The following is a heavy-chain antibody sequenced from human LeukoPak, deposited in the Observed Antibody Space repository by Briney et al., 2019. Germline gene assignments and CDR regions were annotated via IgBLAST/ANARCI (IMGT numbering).Heavy chain of an antibody. V-gene: IGHV1-18*01. Sequence: ASVKVSYKASGYTFTSYGISWVRQAPGEGLEWMGWISAYNGNTNYAQKLQGRVTMTTDTSTSTAYMELRSLRSDDTAVYYCASGLDYYYYGMDVWGQGTTVTVSS. D-gene: IGHD3-16*01. CDR2: ISAYNGNT. CDR1: GYTFTSYG. J-gene: IGHJ6*02. CDR3: ASGLDYYYYGMDV.